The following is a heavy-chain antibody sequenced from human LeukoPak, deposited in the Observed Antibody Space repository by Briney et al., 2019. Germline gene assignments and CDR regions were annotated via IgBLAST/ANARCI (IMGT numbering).Heavy chain of an antibody. CDR3: ARGEYDFWSGYYTGTSYTFDY. J-gene: IGHJ4*02. V-gene: IGHV3-21*01. CDR1: GFTFSSYS. CDR2: ISSSSYI. Sequence: GGSLRLSCAASGFTFSSYSMNWVRQAPGKGLEWVSSISSSSYIYYADSVKGRFTISRDNAENSLYLQMNSLRAEDTAVYYCARGEYDFWSGYYTGTSYTFDYWGQGTLVTVSS. D-gene: IGHD3-3*01.